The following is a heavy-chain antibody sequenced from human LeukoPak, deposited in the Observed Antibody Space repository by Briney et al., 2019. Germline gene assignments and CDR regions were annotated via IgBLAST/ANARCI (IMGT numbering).Heavy chain of an antibody. CDR2: ISGSGDST. J-gene: IGHJ4*02. D-gene: IGHD3-22*01. Sequence: GGTLRLSCAASGFTFSNYGMSWVRQAPGKGLEWVSSISGSGDSTYYADSVKGRFTISRDNSKNTLYLQMNSLRAEDTAVYYCGRSQNYNDSSGYSYWGQGTLVTVSS. CDR1: GFTFSNYG. V-gene: IGHV3-23*01. CDR3: GRSQNYNDSSGYSY.